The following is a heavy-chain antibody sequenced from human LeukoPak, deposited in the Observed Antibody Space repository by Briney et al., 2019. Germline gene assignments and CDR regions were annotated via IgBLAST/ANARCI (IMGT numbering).Heavy chain of an antibody. V-gene: IGHV1-46*01. CDR3: ATVLNYYDSSGYYSFDY. J-gene: IGHJ4*02. CDR2: INPSGGST. CDR1: GYTFTSYY. Sequence: ASVKVSCKASGYTFTSYYMHWVRQAPGQGLEWMGIINPSGGSTSYAQKFQGRVTMTRDTSTSTVYMELSSLRSEDTAVYYCATVLNYYDSSGYYSFDYWGQGTLVTVSS. D-gene: IGHD3-22*01.